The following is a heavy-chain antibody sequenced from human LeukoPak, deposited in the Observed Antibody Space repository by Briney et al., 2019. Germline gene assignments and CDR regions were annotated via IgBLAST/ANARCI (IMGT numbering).Heavy chain of an antibody. Sequence: GGSLRLSCAASGFIFSSYAMHWVRQAPGKGLEWVTVIWYDGSNRYYADSVKGRITISRDSSKNTLDLQINSLRVEDTAVYFCARGTGAKRYYFDLWGQGVPVIVSS. CDR1: GFIFSSYA. CDR3: ARGTGAKRYYFDL. D-gene: IGHD1-20*01. CDR2: IWYDGSNR. J-gene: IGHJ4*02. V-gene: IGHV3-33*08.